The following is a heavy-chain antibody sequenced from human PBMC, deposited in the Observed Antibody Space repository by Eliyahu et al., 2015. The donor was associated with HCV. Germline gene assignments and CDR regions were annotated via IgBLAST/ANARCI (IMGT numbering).Heavy chain of an antibody. J-gene: IGHJ3*02. CDR1: GFTFSSYW. CDR2: IKQDGSEK. Sequence: EVQLVESGGGLVQPGGSLRLSCAASGFTFSSYWMSWVRQAPGKGLEWVANIKQDGSEKYYVDSVKGRFTISRDNAKNSLYLQMNSLRAEDTAVYYCARGSAAGSLQYYYDSSGYLEIDAFDIWGQGTMVTVSS. D-gene: IGHD3-22*01. V-gene: IGHV3-7*03. CDR3: ARGSAAGSLQYYYDSSGYLEIDAFDI.